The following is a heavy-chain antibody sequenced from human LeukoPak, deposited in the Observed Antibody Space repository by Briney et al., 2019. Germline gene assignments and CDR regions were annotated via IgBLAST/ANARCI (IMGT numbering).Heavy chain of an antibody. CDR1: GFIFKNYV. CDR2: ISQDSSNR. CDR3: AREDDAFDI. Sequence: GRSLRLSCGASGFIFKNYVLHWVRQAPGRGLEWATLISQDSSNRHYADSVKGRFSISRDDSKNTLYLQMNSLRDEDTAVYFCAREDDAFDIWGQGTMVTVSS. V-gene: IGHV3-30*04. J-gene: IGHJ3*02.